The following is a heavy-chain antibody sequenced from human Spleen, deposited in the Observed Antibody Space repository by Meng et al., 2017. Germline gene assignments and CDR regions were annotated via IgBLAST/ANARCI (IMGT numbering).Heavy chain of an antibody. CDR2: IYYSGAT. J-gene: IGHJ4*02. CDR1: GGSISTSSNY. Sequence: QPQLQESGPGLVKPSEALSLTCSVSGGSISTSSNYWDWIRQPPGKRLEWIGSIYYSGATYYNPSLKSRVTMSVDTSKNQFSLRLSSVTAADTAVFYCARRVHDGRHYHYFDYWGQGALVTVSS. D-gene: IGHD3-16*01. CDR3: ARRVHDGRHYHYFDY. V-gene: IGHV4-39*01.